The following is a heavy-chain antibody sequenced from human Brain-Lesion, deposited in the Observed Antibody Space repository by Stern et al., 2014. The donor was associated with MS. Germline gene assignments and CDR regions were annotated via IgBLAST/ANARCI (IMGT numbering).Heavy chain of an antibody. J-gene: IGHJ4*02. D-gene: IGHD6-13*01. CDR3: ARFPASRPHVFDS. Sequence: QVQLQESGPGLVKPSGTLSLTCAVSGGSISSSNWWSWVRQSPGKGLAWIGESDPSGSTIYNPSLQSRVTVSVDKSKHRFSLNLRSVTAADTAVYFCARFPASRPHVFDSWGQGTLVTVSS. V-gene: IGHV4-4*02. CDR1: GGSISSSNW. CDR2: SDPSGST.